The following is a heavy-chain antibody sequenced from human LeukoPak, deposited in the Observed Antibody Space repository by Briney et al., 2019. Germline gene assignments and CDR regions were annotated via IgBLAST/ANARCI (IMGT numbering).Heavy chain of an antibody. CDR2: ISAYNGNT. Sequence: GASVKVSCKASGYNFTGFYIHWVRQAPGQGLEWMGWISAYNGNTNFAQEFQGRVTMTTDTSTSTASMELRSLRSDDTAVYYCARDQGIYNHRIIDSWGQGTLVTVSS. CDR1: GYNFTGFY. V-gene: IGHV1-18*04. J-gene: IGHJ4*02. D-gene: IGHD5-12*01. CDR3: ARDQGIYNHRIIDS.